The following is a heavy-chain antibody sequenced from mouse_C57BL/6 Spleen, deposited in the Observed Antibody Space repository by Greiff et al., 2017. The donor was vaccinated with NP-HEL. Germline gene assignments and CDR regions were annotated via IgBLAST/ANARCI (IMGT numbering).Heavy chain of an antibody. CDR3: ARVRRDLDY. V-gene: IGHV5-6*01. D-gene: IGHD2-14*01. Sequence: EVQLVESGGDLVKPGGSLKLSCAASGFTFSSYGMSWVRQTPDKRLEWVATISSGGSYTYYPDSVKGRFTISRDNAKNTLYLQMSSLKSEDTAMYYCARVRRDLDYWGQGTTLTVSS. J-gene: IGHJ2*01. CDR1: GFTFSSYG. CDR2: ISSGGSYT.